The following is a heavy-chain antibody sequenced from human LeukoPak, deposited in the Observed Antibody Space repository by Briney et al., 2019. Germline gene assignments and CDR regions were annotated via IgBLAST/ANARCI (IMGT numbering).Heavy chain of an antibody. CDR1: XGSISGYF. J-gene: IGHJ5*02. V-gene: IGHV4-4*07. D-gene: IGHD2-15*01. CDR2: IHDNGDS. Sequence: SEXXXLTCXXSXGSISGYFWSWIRQPAGKGLEWIGRIHDNGDSNHNPSLKSRITMALDTSRNQVSLKLTSVTAADTAVYYCARAPSGCGGTCPSDHWGPGTLXT. CDR3: ARAPSGCGGTCPSDH.